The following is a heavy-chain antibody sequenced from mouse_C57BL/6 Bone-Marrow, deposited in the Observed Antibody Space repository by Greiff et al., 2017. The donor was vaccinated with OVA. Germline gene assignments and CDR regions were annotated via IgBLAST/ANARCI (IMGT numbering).Heavy chain of an antibody. Sequence: VKLQQSGPGLVQPSQSLSITCTVSGFSLTSYGVHWVRQPPGKGLEWLGVIWSGGSTDYNAAFISRLSISKDNSKSQVFFKMNSLQADDTAIYYCATSPLLRYRYFDVWGTGTTVTVSS. CDR3: ATSPLLRYRYFDV. CDR2: IWSGGST. J-gene: IGHJ1*03. V-gene: IGHV2-4*01. CDR1: GFSLTSYG. D-gene: IGHD1-1*01.